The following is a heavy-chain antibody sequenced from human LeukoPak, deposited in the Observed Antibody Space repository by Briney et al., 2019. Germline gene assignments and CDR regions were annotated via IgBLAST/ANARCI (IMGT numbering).Heavy chain of an antibody. D-gene: IGHD2-2*01. J-gene: IGHJ4*02. CDR2: IGGSGDIT. V-gene: IGHV3-23*01. CDR3: ARDQYYQLLL. CDR1: GFTFSSYG. Sequence: GRSLRLSCAASGFTFSSYGMHWVRQAPGKGLEWVSSIGGSGDITSHADSVKGRFTISRDDAKNTVYLQMNNLRAEDTAVYYCARDQYYQLLLWGQGSLVTVSP.